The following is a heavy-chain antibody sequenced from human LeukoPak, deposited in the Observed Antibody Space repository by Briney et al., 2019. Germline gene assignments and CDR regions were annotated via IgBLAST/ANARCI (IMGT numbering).Heavy chain of an antibody. CDR3: ARGSELLWFGESRYWFDP. CDR1: GYTFTSYY. Sequence: ASVKVSCKASGYTFTSYYMHWVRQAPGQGLEWIGIINPSGGSTSYAQKFQGRVTMTRDTSTSTAYMELSSLRSEDTAVYYCARGSELLWFGESRYWFDPWGQGTLVTVSS. V-gene: IGHV1-46*01. D-gene: IGHD3-10*01. CDR2: INPSGGST. J-gene: IGHJ5*02.